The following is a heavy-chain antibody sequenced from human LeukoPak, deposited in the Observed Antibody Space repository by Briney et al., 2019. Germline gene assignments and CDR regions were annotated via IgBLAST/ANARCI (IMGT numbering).Heavy chain of an antibody. D-gene: IGHD3-22*01. Sequence: GASVKVSCKDSGGTFSSYAISWVRQAPGQGLEWMGGIIPIFGTANYAQKFQGRVTITADESTSTAYMELSSLRSEDTAVYYCASLLYYYDSSLGAFDIWGQGTMVTVSS. J-gene: IGHJ3*02. CDR3: ASLLYYYDSSLGAFDI. CDR2: IIPIFGTA. CDR1: GGTFSSYA. V-gene: IGHV1-69*13.